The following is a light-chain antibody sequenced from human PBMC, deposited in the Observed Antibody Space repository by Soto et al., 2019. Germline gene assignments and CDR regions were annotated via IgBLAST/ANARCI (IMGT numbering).Light chain of an antibody. J-gene: IGKJ1*01. CDR2: AAS. CDR1: QSISNH. CDR3: QQSYSSPPT. V-gene: IGKV1-39*01. Sequence: DIQMTQSPSSLSASVEDGVIITCRASQSISNHLNWYQQKPGKAPKLLIFAASSLQSGVPSRFSGSRSGPDFTLTISSLQPEDFATYYCQQSYSSPPTFGQGTKVDNK.